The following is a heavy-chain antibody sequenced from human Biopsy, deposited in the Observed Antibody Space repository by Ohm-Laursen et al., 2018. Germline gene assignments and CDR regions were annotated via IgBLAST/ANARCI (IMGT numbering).Heavy chain of an antibody. CDR3: ARGSNEYGGLYFPH. J-gene: IGHJ1*01. D-gene: IGHD4-23*01. V-gene: IGHV4-59*11. Sequence: SDTLSLTCTVSGGSFTGHYWTWIRQPPGKGLEWIGHISHTGYTSYKSSLKSRVTISLDTSRKHFSLRLTSLAAADAAVYYCARGSNEYGGLYFPHWGQGTLVTDSS. CDR2: ISHTGYT. CDR1: GGSFTGHY.